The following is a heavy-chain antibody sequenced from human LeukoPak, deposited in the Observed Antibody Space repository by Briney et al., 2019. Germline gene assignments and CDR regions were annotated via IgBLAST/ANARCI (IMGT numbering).Heavy chain of an antibody. CDR2: IYYSGST. CDR1: GGSISSSSYY. J-gene: IGHJ4*02. V-gene: IGHV4-39*07. D-gene: IGHD6-6*01. Sequence: SETLSLTCTVSGGSISSSSYYWGWIRQPPGKGLEWIGSIYYSGSTYYNPSLKSRVTISVDTSKNQFSLKLSSVTAADTAVYYCARGLFGGSSSRAIDYWGQGTLVTVSS. CDR3: ARGLFGGSSSRAIDY.